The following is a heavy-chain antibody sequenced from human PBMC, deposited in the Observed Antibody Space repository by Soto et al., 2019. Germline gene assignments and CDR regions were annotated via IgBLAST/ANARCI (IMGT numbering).Heavy chain of an antibody. CDR3: ARIGEAAADY. CDR2: INHSGST. J-gene: IGHJ4*02. Sequence: PSETLSLTCAVYGGSSSGYYWSWIRQPPGKGLEWIGEINHSGSTNYNPPLKSRVTISVDTSKNQFSLKLSSVTAADTAVYYCARIGEAAADYWGQGTLVTVSS. V-gene: IGHV4-34*01. CDR1: GGSSSGYY. D-gene: IGHD6-13*01.